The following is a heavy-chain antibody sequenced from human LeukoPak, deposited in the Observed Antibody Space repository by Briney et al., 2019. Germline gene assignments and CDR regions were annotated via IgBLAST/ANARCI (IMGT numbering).Heavy chain of an antibody. J-gene: IGHJ4*02. CDR2: INTDGSST. V-gene: IGHV3-74*01. D-gene: IGHD1-14*01. CDR1: GFTFSSYW. Sequence: GGSLRLSCAASGFTFSSYWMHWVRQAPGKGLVWVSRINTDGSSTSYADSVKGRFTISRDNAKNTLYLQMSSLRVDDTAFYYCARRSVAGTTTGYYYDSWDQGTLVTVSS. CDR3: ARRSVAGTTTGYYYDS.